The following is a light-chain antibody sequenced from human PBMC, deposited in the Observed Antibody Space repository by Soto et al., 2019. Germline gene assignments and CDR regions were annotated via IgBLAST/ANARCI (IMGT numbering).Light chain of an antibody. V-gene: IGKV3-20*01. CDR1: RSFASSY. CDR3: QHYDSSPPYT. CDR2: AAS. Sequence: IVLTQSPVTLSLSPGERATLSCRASRSFASSYLGWYQQKPGQAPRLLIYAASTRATGIPDRFSGSGSATDFTLTISRLEPEDAAVYYCQHYDSSPPYTFGQGTKVEIK. J-gene: IGKJ2*01.